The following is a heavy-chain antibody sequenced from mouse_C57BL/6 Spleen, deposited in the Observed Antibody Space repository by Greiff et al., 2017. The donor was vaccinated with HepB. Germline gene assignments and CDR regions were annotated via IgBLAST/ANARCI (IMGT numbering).Heavy chain of an antibody. Sequence: EVKLMESGPGLVKPSQSLSLTCSVTGYSITSGYYWNWIRQFPGNKLEWMGYISYDGSNNYNPSLKNRISITRDTSKNQFFLKLNSVTTEDTATYYCARHSSGYFDYWGQGTTLTVSS. J-gene: IGHJ2*01. CDR3: ARHSSGYFDY. V-gene: IGHV3-6*01. D-gene: IGHD3-2*02. CDR2: ISYDGSN. CDR1: GYSITSGYY.